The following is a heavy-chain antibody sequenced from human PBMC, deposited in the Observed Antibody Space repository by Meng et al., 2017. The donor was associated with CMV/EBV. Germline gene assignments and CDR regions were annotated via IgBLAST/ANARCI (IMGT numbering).Heavy chain of an antibody. CDR1: GLPLCSYW. D-gene: IGHD1-26*01. V-gene: IGHV3-7*02. CDR2: KKNHGRKR. CDR3: RLVNYSED. J-gene: IGHJ4*02. Sequence: VHPGGSLILSVTAYGLPLCSYWMRTVLKAPGKVREWVANKKNHGRKRYVVESVKGCNIISWQKADNSRALQTNNLRAEDTAVYYYRLVNYSEDWGQGTLVTVSS.